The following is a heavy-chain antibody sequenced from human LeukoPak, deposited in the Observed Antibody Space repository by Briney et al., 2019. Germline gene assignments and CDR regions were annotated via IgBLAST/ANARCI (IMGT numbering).Heavy chain of an antibody. Sequence: PGGSLRLSCAAFGFTFSSYAMGWVRQAPGKGLEWVSTIGGSGGSTNYADSVKGRFTFSRDNSKNTLYLQMNSLRAEDTAVYYCAKDLPDYGDYIEGYWGQGTLVTVSS. J-gene: IGHJ4*02. CDR1: GFTFSSYA. D-gene: IGHD4-17*01. V-gene: IGHV3-23*01. CDR3: AKDLPDYGDYIEGY. CDR2: IGGSGGST.